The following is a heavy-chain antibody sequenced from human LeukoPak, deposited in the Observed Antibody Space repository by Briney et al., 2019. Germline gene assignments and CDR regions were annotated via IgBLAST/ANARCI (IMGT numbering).Heavy chain of an antibody. J-gene: IGHJ6*02. CDR1: GGTFSSYA. CDR3: ARDRVERRTTGANYYYGMDV. Sequence: SVKVSCKASGGTFSSYAISWVRQAPGQGLEWMGRIIPILGIANYAQKFQGRVTITADKSTSTAYMELSSLRSEDTAVYYCARDRVERRTTGANYYYGMDVWGQGTTVTVSS. D-gene: IGHD1-14*01. CDR2: IIPILGIA. V-gene: IGHV1-69*04.